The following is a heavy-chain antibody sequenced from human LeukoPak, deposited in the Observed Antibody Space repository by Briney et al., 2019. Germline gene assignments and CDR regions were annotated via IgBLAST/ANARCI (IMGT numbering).Heavy chain of an antibody. Sequence: ASVKVSCKASGYTFTGYYMHWVRQAPGQGLEWMGWINPNSGGTNYAQKFQGRVTMARDTSISTAYMELSRLRSDDTAVYYCARDRCSSTSCYLTYDYWGQGTLVTVSS. CDR3: ARDRCSSTSCYLTYDY. J-gene: IGHJ4*02. D-gene: IGHD2-2*01. CDR1: GYTFTGYY. CDR2: INPNSGGT. V-gene: IGHV1-2*02.